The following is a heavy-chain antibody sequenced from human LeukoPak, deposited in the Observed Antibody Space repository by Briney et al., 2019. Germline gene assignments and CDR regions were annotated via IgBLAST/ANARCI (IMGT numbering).Heavy chain of an antibody. J-gene: IGHJ6*02. CDR2: ISSSSSYI. Sequence: GGSLRLSCAGSGFTFRSYSMNWVRQAPGKGLEWVSSISSSSSYIYYADSVKGRFTISRDNAKNSLYLQMNSLRAEDTAVYYCASVLAFYCSSTSCNYYYGMDVWGQGTTVTVSS. CDR1: GFTFRSYS. D-gene: IGHD2-2*01. V-gene: IGHV3-21*01. CDR3: ASVLAFYCSSTSCNYYYGMDV.